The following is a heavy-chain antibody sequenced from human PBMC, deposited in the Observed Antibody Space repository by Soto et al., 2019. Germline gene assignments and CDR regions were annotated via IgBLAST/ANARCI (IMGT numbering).Heavy chain of an antibody. D-gene: IGHD6-19*01. CDR3: AADPQQWLVPADAFDI. CDR1: GFTFTSSA. Sequence: ASVKVSCKASGFTFTSSAVQWVRQARGQRLEWIGWIVVGSGNTNYAQKFQERVTITRDMSTSTAYMELSSLRSEDTAVYYCAADPQQWLVPADAFDIWGQGTMVTVSS. J-gene: IGHJ3*02. CDR2: IVVGSGNT. V-gene: IGHV1-58*01.